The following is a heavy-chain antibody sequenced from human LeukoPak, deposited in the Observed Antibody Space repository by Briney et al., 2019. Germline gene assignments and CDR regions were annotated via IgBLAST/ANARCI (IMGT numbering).Heavy chain of an antibody. D-gene: IGHD2-2*01. CDR2: INYSGST. Sequence: SETLSLTCTVSGGSISSYYWSWIRQPPGKGLEWMGYINYSGSTNYIPSLKSRVTMSVDTSKNQYSLKLSSVIAADTAVYYCARCSNPAANNYYYYYGMDVWGQGTTVTVSS. CDR1: GGSISSYY. J-gene: IGHJ6*02. CDR3: ARCSNPAANNYYYYYGMDV. V-gene: IGHV4-59*01.